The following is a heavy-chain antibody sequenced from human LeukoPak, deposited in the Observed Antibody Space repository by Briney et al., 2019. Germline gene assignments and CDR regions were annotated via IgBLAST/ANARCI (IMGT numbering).Heavy chain of an antibody. Sequence: GESLKISCTGSGYSFDTYWIGWVRQMPGKGLVWMGVIYPRDSDTRYNPSFQGQVTISVDRSINAAYLQWRSLKASDTAMYYCARHLRREGLADYWGQGTQVTVSS. CDR1: GYSFDTYW. D-gene: IGHD3/OR15-3a*01. V-gene: IGHV5-51*01. CDR2: IYPRDSDT. CDR3: ARHLRREGLADY. J-gene: IGHJ4*02.